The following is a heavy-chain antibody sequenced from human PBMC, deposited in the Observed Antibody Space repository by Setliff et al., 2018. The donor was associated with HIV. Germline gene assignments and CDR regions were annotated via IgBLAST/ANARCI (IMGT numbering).Heavy chain of an antibody. Sequence: ASVKVSCKASGYTFTDYFIHWVRQAPGRGLEWMGWMNPNNGNTGYAQKFQGRVTITTDESTSTAYMELSSLRSEDTAVYYCARGPQVYYDSSGSTSLGYFDLWGRGTLVTVSS. V-gene: IGHV1-8*03. CDR3: ARGPQVYYDSSGSTSLGYFDL. CDR2: MNPNNGNT. J-gene: IGHJ2*01. CDR1: GYTFTDYF. D-gene: IGHD3-22*01.